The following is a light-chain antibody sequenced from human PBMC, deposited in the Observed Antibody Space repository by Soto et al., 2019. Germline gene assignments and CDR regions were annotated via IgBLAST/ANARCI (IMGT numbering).Light chain of an antibody. CDR3: QHYNSYSEE. V-gene: IGKV1-5*03. CDR1: QTISSW. J-gene: IGKJ1*01. CDR2: KAS. Sequence: DIQMTQSPSTLSGSVGDRGRITCRPSQTISSWLAWYQQKPGKAPKLLIYKASTLKSGVPSRFSGSGSGTEFTLTISSLQPDDFATYHCQHYNSYSEEFGQGTKV.